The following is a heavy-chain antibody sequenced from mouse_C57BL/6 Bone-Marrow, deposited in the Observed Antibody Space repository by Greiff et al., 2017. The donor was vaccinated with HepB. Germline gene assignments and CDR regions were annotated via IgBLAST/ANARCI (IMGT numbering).Heavy chain of an antibody. J-gene: IGHJ2*01. CDR1: GYTFTDYE. Sequence: VQLQQSGAELVRPGASVTLSCKASGYTFTDYEMHWVKQTPVHGLEWIGAIDPETGGTAYNQKFKGKAILTADKSSSTAYMELRSLTSEDSAVYYCTREIYYGNYVRFDYWGQGTTLTVSS. D-gene: IGHD2-1*01. V-gene: IGHV1-15*01. CDR3: TREIYYGNYVRFDY. CDR2: IDPETGGT.